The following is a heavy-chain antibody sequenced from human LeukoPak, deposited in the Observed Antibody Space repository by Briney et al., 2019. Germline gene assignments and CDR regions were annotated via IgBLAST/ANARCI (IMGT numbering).Heavy chain of an antibody. CDR2: INHSGST. CDR1: GGSFSGYY. D-gene: IGHD1-26*01. CDR3: ARHSRAVGATFNYYYGMDV. J-gene: IGHJ6*02. Sequence: KPSETLSLTCAVYGGSFSGYYWSWIRQPPGKGLEWIGEINHSGSTNYNPSLKSRVTISVDTSKNQFSLKLSSVTAADTAVYYCARHSRAVGATFNYYYGMDVWGQGTTVTVSS. V-gene: IGHV4-34*01.